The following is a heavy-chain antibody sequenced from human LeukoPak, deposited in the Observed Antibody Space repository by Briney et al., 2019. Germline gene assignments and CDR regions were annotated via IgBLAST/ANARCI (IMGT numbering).Heavy chain of an antibody. CDR3: AKDTQVRGDKGGYSDY. Sequence: GGSLRLSSAASGFTFSSYAMNWVRHAPGKGVEWVSGIIGGGGGTYYADSVRGRFTISRANSKNTLYLQMSSLRAEDTAVYYCAKDTQVRGDKGGYSDYWGQGTLVTVSS. CDR1: GFTFSSYA. CDR2: IIGGGGGT. D-gene: IGHD3-22*01. V-gene: IGHV3-23*01. J-gene: IGHJ4*02.